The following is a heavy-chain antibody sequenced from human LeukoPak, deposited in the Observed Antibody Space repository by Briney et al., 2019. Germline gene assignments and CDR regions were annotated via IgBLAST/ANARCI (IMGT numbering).Heavy chain of an antibody. V-gene: IGHV3-74*01. CDR2: ISNDGRST. Sequence: PGGSLRLSCAASGFSFNSYWMHWVRQAPGSGLGWVSRISNDGRSTSFADSVKGRFTISRDNAKNTLYLQMNSLSAEDTAVYYCTRGREGNYGLFDSWGQATLVTVSS. CDR3: TRGREGNYGLFDS. J-gene: IGHJ4*02. D-gene: IGHD3-10*01. CDR1: GFSFNSYW.